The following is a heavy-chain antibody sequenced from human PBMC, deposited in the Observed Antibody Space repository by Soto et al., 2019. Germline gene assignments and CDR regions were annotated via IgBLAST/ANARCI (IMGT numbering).Heavy chain of an antibody. CDR3: AVRKRGVDIVVVPAAGYYYYYGMDV. CDR2: IIPIFGTA. CDR1: GGTFSSYA. D-gene: IGHD2-2*01. J-gene: IGHJ6*02. V-gene: IGHV1-69*13. Sequence: SVKVSCKASGGTFSSYAISGVRQAPGQGLEWMGGIIPIFGTANYAQKLQGRVTITADESTSTAYMELSSLRSEDTAVYYCAVRKRGVDIVVVPAAGYYYYYGMDVWGQGTTVTVSS.